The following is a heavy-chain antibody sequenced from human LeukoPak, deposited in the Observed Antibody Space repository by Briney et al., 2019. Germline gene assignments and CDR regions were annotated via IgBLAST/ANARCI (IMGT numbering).Heavy chain of an antibody. CDR1: GYTFTGYY. CDR2: ISTYNGDT. J-gene: IGHJ4*02. Sequence: ASVKVSCKASGYTFTGYYMHWVRQAPGQGLEWMGWISTYNGDTDYSQKLQGRVTMTTDTSTSTAYMELRSLRSDDTAVYYCARDPGQYYDILIGYYTPYYFDYWGQGTLVTVSS. V-gene: IGHV1-18*04. CDR3: ARDPGQYYDILIGYYTPYYFDY. D-gene: IGHD3-9*01.